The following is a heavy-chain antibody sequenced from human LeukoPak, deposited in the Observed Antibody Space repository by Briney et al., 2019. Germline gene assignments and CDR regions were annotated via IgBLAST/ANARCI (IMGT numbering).Heavy chain of an antibody. Sequence: GGSLRLSCAASGFTFSRYWMHWVRQAPGKGLMWVSRISPDGSTTLYADSVKGRFTISRDNANKSLYLQMSSLRVEDTAVYYCAREVAFGYFDYWGQGTLVAVSS. CDR2: ISPDGSTT. CDR1: GFTFSRYW. CDR3: AREVAFGYFDY. J-gene: IGHJ4*02. V-gene: IGHV3-74*03. D-gene: IGHD2-15*01.